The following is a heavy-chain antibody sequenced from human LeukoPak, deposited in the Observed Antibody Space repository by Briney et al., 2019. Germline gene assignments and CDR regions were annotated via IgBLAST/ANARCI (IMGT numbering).Heavy chain of an antibody. CDR3: VRVLSGSWDWFDP. J-gene: IGHJ5*02. V-gene: IGHV3-74*01. CDR1: GFTFSSHW. D-gene: IGHD3-22*01. CDR2: INTDGTTT. Sequence: PGGSLRLSCAASGFTFSSHWMHWVRQAPGKGLVWVSRINTDGTTTTYADSVKGRFTISRDNAKNTVYLQMNSLRAEDTALYHCVRVLSGSWDWFDPWGQGTLVTVSS.